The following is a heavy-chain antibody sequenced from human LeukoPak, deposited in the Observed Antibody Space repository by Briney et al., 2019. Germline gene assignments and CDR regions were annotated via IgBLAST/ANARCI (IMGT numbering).Heavy chain of an antibody. CDR1: GFTFNAFG. CDR2: IGTTSGAI. J-gene: IGHJ4*02. V-gene: IGHV3-21*05. D-gene: IGHD5-24*01. CDR3: ARDPRRYPSYVWLQLNY. Sequence: PGGSLRLSCAASGFTFNAFGMNWVRQAPGKGLEWVSYIGTTSGAIYYADSVKGRFTISRDNAKNSLYPQMNSLRAEDTAVYYCARDPRRYPSYVWLQLNYWGQGTLVTVSS.